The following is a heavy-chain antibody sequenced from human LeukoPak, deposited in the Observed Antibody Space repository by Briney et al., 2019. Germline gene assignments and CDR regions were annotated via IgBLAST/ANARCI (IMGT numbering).Heavy chain of an antibody. CDR1: GYSINGDYY. J-gene: IGHJ5*02. Sequence: PSETLSLTCTVSGYSINGDYYWGWIRQPPGKGLEWVGSIYRSGSTYYNPSLKSRVTISVDTSKNQFSLKLTSVTAADTAVYYCARGDNSGWYVGSFDPWGQGTLVTVSS. D-gene: IGHD6-19*01. CDR2: IYRSGST. V-gene: IGHV4-38-2*02. CDR3: ARGDNSGWYVGSFDP.